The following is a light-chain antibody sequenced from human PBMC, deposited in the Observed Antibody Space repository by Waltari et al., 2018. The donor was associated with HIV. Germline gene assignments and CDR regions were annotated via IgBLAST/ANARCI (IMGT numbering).Light chain of an antibody. CDR1: SGDIGYYDY. CDR2: EVT. V-gene: IGLV2-11*01. Sequence: QSALTQPRSVSGSPGQSVTISCTGTSGDIGYYDYVSWFQQHPGKAPKLLIYEVTKLPSVVPDRFSGSKAGNTATLTITGLQAEDEADYYCCSYAGNYRVFGGGTKLTVL. J-gene: IGLJ2*01. CDR3: CSYAGNYRV.